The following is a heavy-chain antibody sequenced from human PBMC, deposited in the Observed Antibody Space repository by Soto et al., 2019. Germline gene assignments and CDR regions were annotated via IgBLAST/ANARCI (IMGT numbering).Heavy chain of an antibody. CDR2: ISVYNGNI. CDR3: ARTYGSGDYFLPFEY. Sequence: GAEVKKPGASVQVSCKASGYMFNTYGITWVRQAPGQGLEWMGWISVYNGNIDYAQKFEGRVTMTTDTSTSTAYMELKSLTSDDTAVYYCARTYGSGDYFLPFEYWGQGTPVSVSS. D-gene: IGHD3-10*01. J-gene: IGHJ4*02. V-gene: IGHV1-18*01. CDR1: GYMFNTYG.